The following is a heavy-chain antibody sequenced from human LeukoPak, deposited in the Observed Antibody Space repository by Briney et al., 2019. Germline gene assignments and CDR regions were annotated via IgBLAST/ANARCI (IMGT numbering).Heavy chain of an antibody. CDR2: MNPNSGNT. D-gene: IGHD3-10*01. J-gene: IGHJ4*02. V-gene: IGHV1-8*01. CDR3: ARGDTMVRGVIREPFDY. Sequence: GASAKVSCKASGYTFTSYDINWVRQATGQGLEWMGWMNPNSGNTGYAQKFQGRVTMTRNTSISTAYMELSSLRSEDTAVYYCARGDTMVRGVIREPFDYWGQGTLVTVSS. CDR1: GYTFTSYD.